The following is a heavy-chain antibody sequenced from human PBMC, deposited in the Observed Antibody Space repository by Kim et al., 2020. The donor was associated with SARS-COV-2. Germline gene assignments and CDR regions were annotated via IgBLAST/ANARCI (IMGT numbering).Heavy chain of an antibody. D-gene: IGHD5-12*01. CDR2: INTNTGNP. Sequence: ASVKVSCKASGYTFTSYAMNWVRQAPGQGLEWMGWINTNTGNPTYAQGFTGRFVFSLDTSVSTAYLQISSLKAEDTAVYYCARESGPGRDYYYYGMDVWGQGTTVTVSS. J-gene: IGHJ6*02. V-gene: IGHV7-4-1*02. CDR1: GYTFTSYA. CDR3: ARESGPGRDYYYYGMDV.